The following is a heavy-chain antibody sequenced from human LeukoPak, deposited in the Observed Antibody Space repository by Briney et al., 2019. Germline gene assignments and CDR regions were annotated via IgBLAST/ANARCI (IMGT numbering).Heavy chain of an antibody. Sequence: GRSLRLSCAASGFTFSSYAMSWVRQTPGKGLEWVSAISGSGGSTYYADSVKGRFTISRDNSKNTLYLQMNSLRAEDTAVYYCAKDLTYSSSWWDSSGWYYFDYWGQGTLVTVSS. CDR3: AKDLTYSSSWWDSSGWYYFDY. CDR2: ISGSGGST. CDR1: GFTFSSYA. D-gene: IGHD6-13*01. J-gene: IGHJ4*02. V-gene: IGHV3-23*01.